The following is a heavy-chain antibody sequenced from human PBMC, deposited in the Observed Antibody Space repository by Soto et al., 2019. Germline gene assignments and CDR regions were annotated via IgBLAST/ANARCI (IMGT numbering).Heavy chain of an antibody. CDR1: GYGFTSYW. J-gene: IGHJ4*02. CDR2: IYPGDSDT. CDR3: ARRIAAAGYFDY. V-gene: IGHV5-51*01. Sequence: PGESLKISCKGFGYGFTSYWTGWVRQMPGKGLEWMGIIYPGDSDTRYSPSFQGQVTISADKSISTAYLQWSSLKASDTAMYYCARRIAAAGYFDYWGQGTLVTVSS. D-gene: IGHD6-13*01.